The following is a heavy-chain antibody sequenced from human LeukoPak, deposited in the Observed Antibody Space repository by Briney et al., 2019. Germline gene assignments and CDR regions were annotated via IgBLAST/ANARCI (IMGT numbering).Heavy chain of an antibody. J-gene: IGHJ4*02. CDR1: GFTFSSYW. CDR3: ARDLTYYYDSSDYLEDY. Sequence: GGSLRLSCAASGFTFSSYWMSWVRQAPGKGLEWVANIKQDGSEKYYVDFVKGRFTISRDNAKNSLYLQMNSLRAEDTAVYYCARDLTYYYDSSDYLEDYWGQGTLVTVSS. D-gene: IGHD3-22*01. V-gene: IGHV3-7*01. CDR2: IKQDGSEK.